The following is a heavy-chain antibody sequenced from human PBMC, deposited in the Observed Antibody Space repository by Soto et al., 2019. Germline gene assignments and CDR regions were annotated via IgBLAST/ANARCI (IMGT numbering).Heavy chain of an antibody. D-gene: IGHD3-3*01. J-gene: IGHJ6*02. CDR1: GYTFTSYY. CDR3: ARDRSSIFGVPHYYYYGMDV. V-gene: IGHV1-46*01. Sequence: ASVKVSCKASGYTFTSYYMHWVRQAPGQGLEWMGIINPSGGSTSYAQKFQGRVTMTRGTSTSTVYMELSSLRSEDTAVYYCARDRSSIFGVPHYYYYGMDVWGQGTTVTVSS. CDR2: INPSGGST.